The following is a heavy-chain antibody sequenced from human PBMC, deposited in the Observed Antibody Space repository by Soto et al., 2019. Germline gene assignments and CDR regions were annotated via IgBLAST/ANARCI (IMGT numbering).Heavy chain of an antibody. D-gene: IGHD3-22*01. J-gene: IGHJ4*02. CDR2: IYYSGST. CDR1: GCSISSGGYY. Sequence: QVQLQESGPGLVKPSQTLSLTCTVSGCSISSGGYYWSWIRQHPGKGLEWIGYIYYSGSTYYNPSLKSRVTISVDTSKKPFSLKLSSVTAADTAVYCCARDRGYESSLGLYYWGQGTLVTVSS. CDR3: ARDRGYESSLGLYY. V-gene: IGHV4-31*03.